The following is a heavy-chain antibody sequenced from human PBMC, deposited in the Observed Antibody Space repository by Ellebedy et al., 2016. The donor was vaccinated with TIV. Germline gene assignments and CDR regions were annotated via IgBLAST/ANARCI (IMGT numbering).Heavy chain of an antibody. V-gene: IGHV6-1*01. CDR1: GDSVSSNSAA. CDR2: TCYRSKWNT. Sequence: SQTLSLTCAISGDSVSSNSAAWNWIRQSPSRGLEWLGRTCYRSKWNTDYAVSVNSRITINADTSKNHISLQLNSVTPEDTAMYYCAGRGTAGTGFTYWGQGTLVTVSS. CDR3: AGRGTAGTGFTY. D-gene: IGHD3/OR15-3a*01. J-gene: IGHJ4*02.